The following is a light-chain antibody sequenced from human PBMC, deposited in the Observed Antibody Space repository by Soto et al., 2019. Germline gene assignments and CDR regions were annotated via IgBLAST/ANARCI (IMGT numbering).Light chain of an antibody. CDR1: QDINKN. CDR2: DAS. V-gene: IGKV1-33*01. J-gene: IGKJ5*01. Sequence: DIQMTQSPSSLSASVGDRVTITCQASQDINKNLIWYQQKPGKAPKLXIYDASDLETGVPSRFSGSGSGTGFTFTISSLQPEDFATYYCQQYESLPLTFGQGTRLEIK. CDR3: QQYESLPLT.